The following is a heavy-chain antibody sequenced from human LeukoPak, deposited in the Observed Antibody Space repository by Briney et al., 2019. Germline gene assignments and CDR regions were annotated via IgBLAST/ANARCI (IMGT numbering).Heavy chain of an antibody. J-gene: IGHJ5*02. CDR3: ARLLGDSTIYDL. CDR2: IRRDGNQI. CDR1: GFTFSSYG. D-gene: IGHD3-16*01. V-gene: IGHV3-7*01. Sequence: GRFLRLSCAASGFTFSSYGMHWVRQAPGKGLEWVATIRRDGNQIHYLDSVEGRFIISRDNAKNSLSLQMNSLGDEDTAMYYCARLLGDSTIYDLWGQGTLVTVSS.